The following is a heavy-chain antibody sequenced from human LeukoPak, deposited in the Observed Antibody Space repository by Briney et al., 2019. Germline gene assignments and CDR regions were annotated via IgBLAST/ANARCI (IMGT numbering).Heavy chain of an antibody. J-gene: IGHJ4*02. CDR2: IYYSGST. CDR1: GGSISSGGYY. CDR3: AREAVENSSSYYFDY. Sequence: PSETLSLTYTVSGGSISSGGYYWSWLRQHPGKGLEWIGYIYYSGSTYYNPSLKSRVTISVDTSKNQFSLKLSSVTAADTAVYYCAREAVENSSSYYFDYWGQGTLVTVSS. V-gene: IGHV4-31*03. D-gene: IGHD6-6*01.